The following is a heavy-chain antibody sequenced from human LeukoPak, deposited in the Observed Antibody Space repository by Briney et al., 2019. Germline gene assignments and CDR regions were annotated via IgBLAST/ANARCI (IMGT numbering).Heavy chain of an antibody. D-gene: IGHD2-2*01. Sequence: ASVTVSCKASGYTFTSYDINWVRQAPGQGLEWMGWMNPNSGNTGYAQKFQGRVTMTRNTSISTAYMELSSLRSEDTAVYYCARADYCSSTSCYPYYYYYYGMDVWGQGTTVTVSS. CDR1: GYTFTSYD. V-gene: IGHV1-8*01. CDR3: ARADYCSSTSCYPYYYYYYGMDV. J-gene: IGHJ6*02. CDR2: MNPNSGNT.